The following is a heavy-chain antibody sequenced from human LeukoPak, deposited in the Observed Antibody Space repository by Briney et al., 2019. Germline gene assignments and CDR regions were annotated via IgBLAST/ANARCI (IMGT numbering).Heavy chain of an antibody. Sequence: GGSLRLSCAASGFTFSSYSMNWVRQAPGKGLEWVSYISSSSSTIYYADSVKGRFTISRDNAKNSLYLQMNSLRAEDTAVYYCAREGPRGNSQFDYWGQGTLVTVSS. CDR1: GFTFSSYS. CDR2: ISSSSSTI. D-gene: IGHD4-23*01. CDR3: AREGPRGNSQFDY. V-gene: IGHV3-48*01. J-gene: IGHJ4*02.